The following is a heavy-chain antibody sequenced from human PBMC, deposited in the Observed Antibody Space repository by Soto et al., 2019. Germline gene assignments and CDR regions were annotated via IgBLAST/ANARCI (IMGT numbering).Heavy chain of an antibody. CDR3: VKESLGYCSGGSCYRGDFDI. V-gene: IGHV3-64D*08. J-gene: IGHJ3*02. Sequence: GGSLRLSCSASGFTFSSYAMHWVRQAPGKGLEYVSAISSNGGSTYYADSVKGRFTISRDNSKNTLYLQMSSLRAEDTAVYYCVKESLGYCSGGSCYRGDFDIWGQGTMVTVSS. D-gene: IGHD2-15*01. CDR1: GFTFSSYA. CDR2: ISSNGGST.